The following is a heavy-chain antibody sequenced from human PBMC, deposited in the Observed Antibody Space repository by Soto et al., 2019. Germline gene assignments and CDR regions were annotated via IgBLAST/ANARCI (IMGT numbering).Heavy chain of an antibody. V-gene: IGHV1-8*01. J-gene: IGHJ6*02. CDR3: ARAEYADYALAYGMAA. D-gene: IGHD4-17*01. CDR1: GYTFISYD. Sequence: QVQLVQSGAEVKKPGASAKVSCKASGYTFISYDITWVRHATGQGPEWMGWMNPNSGNTGSAQKSQGRVTMTRNTSISTAYMELSSLTSEDTAVYYSARAEYADYALAYGMAAWGQGTTVPVSS. CDR2: MNPNSGNT.